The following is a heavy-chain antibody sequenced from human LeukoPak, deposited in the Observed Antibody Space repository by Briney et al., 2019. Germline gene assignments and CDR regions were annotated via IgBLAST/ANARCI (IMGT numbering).Heavy chain of an antibody. CDR2: ISGSGGST. CDR3: ARHDSSSSYYYYGMDV. J-gene: IGHJ6*02. CDR1: GFTFSSYA. Sequence: GASLRLSCAASGFTFSSYAMSWVRQAPGKGLEWVSAISGSGGSTYYADSVKGRFTISRDNSKNTLYLQMNSLRAEDTAVYYCARHDSSSSYYYYGMDVWGQGTTVTVSS. D-gene: IGHD6-6*01. V-gene: IGHV3-23*01.